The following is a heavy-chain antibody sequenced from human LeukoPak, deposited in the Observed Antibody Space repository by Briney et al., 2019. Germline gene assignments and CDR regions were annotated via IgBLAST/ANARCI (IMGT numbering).Heavy chain of an antibody. D-gene: IGHD6-13*01. Sequence: SETLSLTCTVSGYSISSGYYWGWIRQPPGKGLEWIGSIYHSGSTYYNPSLKSRVTISADTSKDQFSLKLSSITAADTAFYYCARPPGIAAAWFDPWGQGTLVTVSS. CDR1: GYSISSGYY. CDR3: ARPPGIAAAWFDP. CDR2: IYHSGST. V-gene: IGHV4-38-2*02. J-gene: IGHJ5*02.